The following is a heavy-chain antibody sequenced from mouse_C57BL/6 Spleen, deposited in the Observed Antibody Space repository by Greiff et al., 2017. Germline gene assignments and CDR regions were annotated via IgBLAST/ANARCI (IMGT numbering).Heavy chain of an antibody. CDR1: GYTFTSYW. V-gene: IGHV1-59*01. J-gene: IGHJ3*01. D-gene: IGHD1-1*01. CDR3: ARYGSSDWFAY. CDR2: IDPSDSYT. Sequence: VQLQQSGAELVRPGTSVKLSCKASGYTFTSYWMHWVKQRPGQGLEWIGVIDPSDSYTNYNQKFKGKATLTVDTSSSTAYMQLSSLTSEDSAVYYCARYGSSDWFAYWGQGTLVTVSA.